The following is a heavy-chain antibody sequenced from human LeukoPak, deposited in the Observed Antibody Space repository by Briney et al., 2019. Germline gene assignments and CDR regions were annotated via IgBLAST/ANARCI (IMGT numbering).Heavy chain of an antibody. Sequence: GGSLRLSCAASGFTVSSNYMSWVRQAPGKGLEWVSVIYSGGSTYYADSVKGRFTISRDNSKNTLYPQMNSLRAEDTAVYYCGGAGMEDYYYYGMDVWGQGTTVTVSS. J-gene: IGHJ6*02. V-gene: IGHV3-53*01. CDR1: GFTVSSNY. CDR3: GGAGMEDYYYYGMDV. CDR2: IYSGGST. D-gene: IGHD1-1*01.